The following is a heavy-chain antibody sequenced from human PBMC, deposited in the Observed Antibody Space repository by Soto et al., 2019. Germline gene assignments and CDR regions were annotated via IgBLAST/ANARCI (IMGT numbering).Heavy chain of an antibody. V-gene: IGHV1-69*13. Sequence: SVKVSCKASGGTFSSYAISWVRQAPGQGLEWMGGIIPIFGTANYAQKFQGRVTITADESTSTAYMELSSLRSEDTAVYYCARHQYGGYLTYYFDYWGQGTLVTVSS. CDR1: GGTFSSYA. J-gene: IGHJ4*02. CDR2: IIPIFGTA. CDR3: ARHQYGGYLTYYFDY. D-gene: IGHD5-12*01.